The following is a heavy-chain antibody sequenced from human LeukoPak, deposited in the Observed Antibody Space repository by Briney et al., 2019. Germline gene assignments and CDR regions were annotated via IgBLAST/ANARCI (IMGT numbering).Heavy chain of an antibody. CDR2: IYWDDDK. Sequence: SGPTLVKPTQTLQMTSTFSGFSLRTSGVGVGWIRQPPGKALEWLALIYWDDDKRYRPSLKSRLTITKDTSKNQVVPTMTNMDPVDTATHCTPSSLYYYGSGIPLDYYYYMDVWGKGTTVTVSS. J-gene: IGHJ6*03. CDR3: PSSLYYYGSGIPLDYYYYMDV. D-gene: IGHD3-10*01. V-gene: IGHV2-5*02. CDR1: GFSLRTSGVG.